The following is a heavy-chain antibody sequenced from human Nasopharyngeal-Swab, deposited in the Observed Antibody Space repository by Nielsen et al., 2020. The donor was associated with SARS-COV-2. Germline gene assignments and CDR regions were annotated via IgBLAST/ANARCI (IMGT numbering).Heavy chain of an antibody. CDR3: ARGGYYYDSSGYYDY. Sequence: GGSLRLSCAASGFTFSSYWMHWVRQAPGKGLVWVSRINSDGRSTNYADSVKGRFTISRDNAKNTLYLQMNSLRAEDTAVYYCARGGYYYDSSGYYDYWGQGTLVTVSS. V-gene: IGHV3-74*01. D-gene: IGHD3-22*01. CDR1: GFTFSSYW. CDR2: INSDGRST. J-gene: IGHJ4*02.